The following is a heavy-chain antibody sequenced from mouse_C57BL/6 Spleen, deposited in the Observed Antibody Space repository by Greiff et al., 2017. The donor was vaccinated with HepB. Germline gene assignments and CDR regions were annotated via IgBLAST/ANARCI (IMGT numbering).Heavy chain of an antibody. Sequence: EVKLVESGGGLVQPKGSLKLSCAASGFSFNTYAMNWVRQAPGKGLEWVARIRSKSNNYATYYADSVKDRFTISRDDSESMLYLQMNNLKTEDTAMYYCVRAGYRAMDYWGQGTSVTVSS. CDR1: GFSFNTYA. J-gene: IGHJ4*01. CDR2: IRSKSNNYAT. V-gene: IGHV10-1*01. D-gene: IGHD3-1*01. CDR3: VRAGYRAMDY.